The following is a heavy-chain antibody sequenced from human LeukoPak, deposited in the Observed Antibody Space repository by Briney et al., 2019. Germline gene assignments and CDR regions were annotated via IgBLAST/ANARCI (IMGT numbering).Heavy chain of an antibody. J-gene: IGHJ4*02. CDR1: GFSFSDYT. Sequence: PGGSLRLSCAASGFSFSDYTIHWVRQASGKGLEWVGRINTKSNHYATTYTASVKGRFTIFREDSKNTAYLQMNSLKIEDTALYYCTARPPHGDINVFDFWGQGTLVTVSS. CDR2: INTKSNHYAT. CDR3: TARPPHGDINVFDF. V-gene: IGHV3-73*01. D-gene: IGHD4-17*01.